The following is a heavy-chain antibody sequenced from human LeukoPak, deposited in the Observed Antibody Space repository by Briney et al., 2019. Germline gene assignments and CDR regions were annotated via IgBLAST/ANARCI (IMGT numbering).Heavy chain of an antibody. J-gene: IGHJ4*02. CDR3: AKAQASSIAASFDY. D-gene: IGHD6-6*01. Sequence: GGSLRLSCAASGFTFDDYGMSWVRQAPGKGLEWVAFIRYDGSNKYYADSVKGRFTISRDNSKNTLYLQMNSLRAEDTAVYYCAKAQASSIAASFDYWGQGTLVTVSS. CDR1: GFTFDDYG. V-gene: IGHV3-30*02. CDR2: IRYDGSNK.